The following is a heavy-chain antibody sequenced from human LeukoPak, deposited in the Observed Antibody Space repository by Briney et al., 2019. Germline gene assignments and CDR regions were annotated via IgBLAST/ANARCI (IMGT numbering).Heavy chain of an antibody. CDR2: INQGGIEK. J-gene: IGHJ4*02. CDR1: GFTFVTYW. V-gene: IGHV3-7*01. D-gene: IGHD1-26*01. CDR3: ARVASGSFYDY. Sequence: PGGSLRLSCAASGFTFVTYWMAWVRQAPGKGLEWVANINQGGIEKDYVDPVKGRFTISRDNAKNSLYLQMDSLRGEDTAMYYCARVASGSFYDYWGQGTRVTVSS.